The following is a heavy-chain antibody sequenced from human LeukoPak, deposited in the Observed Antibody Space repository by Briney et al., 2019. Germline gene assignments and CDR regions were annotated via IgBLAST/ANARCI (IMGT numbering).Heavy chain of an antibody. J-gene: IGHJ1*01. CDR3: AKDLEYYYDSSGPALFQH. CDR2: ISYDGSNK. CDR1: GFTFSSYG. D-gene: IGHD3-22*01. V-gene: IGHV3-30*18. Sequence: GGSLRLSCAASGFTFSSYGMHWVRQAPGKGLEWVAVISYDGSNKYYADSVKGRFTISRDNSKNTLYLQMNSLRAEDTAVYYCAKDLEYYYDSSGPALFQHWGQGTLVTVSS.